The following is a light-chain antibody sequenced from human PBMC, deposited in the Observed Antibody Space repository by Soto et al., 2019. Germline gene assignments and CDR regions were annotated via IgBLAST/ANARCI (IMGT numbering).Light chain of an antibody. CDR2: GAS. Sequence: DLQMTQSPSSVSASVGDRVTISCRASHDVRSWLAWYQQKPGKAPNLLIYGASTLQSGVPSRFSGSGSGTEFTLTISSLQPEDFATYHCQQANGDPWTFGQGTKVEIK. J-gene: IGKJ1*01. CDR1: HDVRSW. V-gene: IGKV1-12*02. CDR3: QQANGDPWT.